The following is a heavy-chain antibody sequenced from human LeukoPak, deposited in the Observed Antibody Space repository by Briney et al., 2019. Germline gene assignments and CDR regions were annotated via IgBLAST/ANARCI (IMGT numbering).Heavy chain of an antibody. D-gene: IGHD3-22*01. J-gene: IGHJ4*02. CDR1: GFTVSSNY. Sequence: PGGSLRLSCAASGFTVSSNYMSWVRQAPGKGLEWVSVIYSGGSTYYADSVKGRFTISRDNSKNTLYLQMNSLRAEDTAVYYCARDYYDSSGYYWGGYWGQGTLVTVSS. CDR3: ARDYYDSSGYYWGGY. CDR2: IYSGGST. V-gene: IGHV3-53*01.